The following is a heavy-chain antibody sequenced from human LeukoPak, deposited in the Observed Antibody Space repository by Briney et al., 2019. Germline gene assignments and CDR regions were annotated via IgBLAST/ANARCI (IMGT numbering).Heavy chain of an antibody. CDR3: ATSGGYSGYGLFDY. CDR1: GFTFSSYW. V-gene: IGHV3-7*03. J-gene: IGHJ4*02. Sequence: GGSLRLSCAASGFTFSSYWMSWVRQAPGKGLEWVANIKQDGSEKYYVDSVKGRFAISRDNAKNSLYLQMNSLRAEDTAVYYCATSGGYSGYGLFDYWGQGTLVTVSS. D-gene: IGHD5-12*01. CDR2: IKQDGSEK.